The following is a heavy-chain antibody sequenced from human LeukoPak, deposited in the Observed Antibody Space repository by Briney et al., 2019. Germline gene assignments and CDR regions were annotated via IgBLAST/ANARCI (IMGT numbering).Heavy chain of an antibody. J-gene: IGHJ4*02. CDR3: ARIIAAAGTGDY. CDR2: ITSSGSTI. V-gene: IGHV3-48*03. Sequence: GGSLRLSCVASGFTFSSYEMNWVRQAPGKGLEWVSYITSSGSTIYYADSVKGRFTISRDNAKNSLYLQMNSLRAEDTAVYYCARIIAAAGTGDYWGQGTLVTVSS. D-gene: IGHD6-13*01. CDR1: GFTFSSYE.